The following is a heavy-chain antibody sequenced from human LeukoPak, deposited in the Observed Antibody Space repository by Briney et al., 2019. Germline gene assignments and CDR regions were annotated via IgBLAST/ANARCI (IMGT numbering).Heavy chain of an antibody. J-gene: IGHJ4*02. CDR2: IYSGGST. CDR3: ARDPPAVAANTYG. D-gene: IGHD6-6*01. Sequence: GGSLRLSCAASGVTVSNNYMNWVRQAPGKGLEWVSLIYSGGSTYYADSVKGRFTISRDNSKNTLYLQMNSLRAEDTDVYYCARDPPAVAANTYGWGQGTLVTVSS. V-gene: IGHV3-66*01. CDR1: GVTVSNNY.